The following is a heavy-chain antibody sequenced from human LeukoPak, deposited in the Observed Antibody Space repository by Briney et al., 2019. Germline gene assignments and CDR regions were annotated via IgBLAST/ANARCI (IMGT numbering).Heavy chain of an antibody. CDR1: GFTFSSYS. J-gene: IGHJ6*02. CDR3: ARDPPPGYCSGGSCACYYYYGMDV. V-gene: IGHV3-21*01. CDR2: ISSSSSYI. Sequence: GGSLRLSCAASGFTFSSYSMNLVRQAPGKGLEWVSSISSSSSYIYYADSVKGRFTISRDNAKNSLYLQMNSLRAEDTAVYYCARDPPPGYCSGGSCACYYYYGMDVWGQGTTVTVSS. D-gene: IGHD2-15*01.